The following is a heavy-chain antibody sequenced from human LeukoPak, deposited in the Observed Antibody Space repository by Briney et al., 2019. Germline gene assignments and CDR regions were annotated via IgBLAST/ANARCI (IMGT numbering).Heavy chain of an antibody. J-gene: IGHJ4*02. V-gene: IGHV3-30*18. Sequence: GRSLRLSCAASGFTFSSYGMHWVRQAPGKGLEWVAVISYDGSNKYYADSVKGRFTISRDNSKNTLYLQMNSLRAEDTAVYYCAKAQTRYRYGLEDFDYWRQGTLVTVSP. D-gene: IGHD5-18*01. CDR1: GFTFSSYG. CDR2: ISYDGSNK. CDR3: AKAQTRYRYGLEDFDY.